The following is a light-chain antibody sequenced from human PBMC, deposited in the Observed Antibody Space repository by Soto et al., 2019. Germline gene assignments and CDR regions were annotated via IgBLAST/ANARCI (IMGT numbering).Light chain of an antibody. Sequence: DIPMTKSPSTLSASVGDRVAITCRASQSISGSLAWYQQKPGKAPKLLIYEAANLNSGDTSRFSGSGSGTEYSLTISGVQPDDSASNTWQQYNGFWSFGQGTRVEIK. J-gene: IGKJ1*01. CDR2: EAA. CDR1: QSISGS. CDR3: QQYNGFWS. V-gene: IGKV1-5*03.